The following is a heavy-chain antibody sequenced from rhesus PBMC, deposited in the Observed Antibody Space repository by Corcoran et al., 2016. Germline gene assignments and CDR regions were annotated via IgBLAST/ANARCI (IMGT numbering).Heavy chain of an antibody. CDR2: IYGSSGST. CDR1: GGSFSSSW. J-gene: IGHJ4*01. Sequence: QVQLQESGPGLVKPSETLSLTCAVSGGSFSSSWWSWIRQPPWKGLDWIGYIYGSSGSTNYNPSHKNRFTISKDPSKNQCALKLSSVTAADTAVYYCARRAFIAAAGTLVDYWGQGVLVTVS. V-gene: IGHV4S18*01. CDR3: ARRAFIAAAGTLVDY. D-gene: IGHD6-25*01.